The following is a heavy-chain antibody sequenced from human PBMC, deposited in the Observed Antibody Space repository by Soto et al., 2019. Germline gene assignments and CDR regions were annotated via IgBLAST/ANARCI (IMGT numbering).Heavy chain of an antibody. CDR1: GGSIRSRRNY. J-gene: IGHJ1*01. Sequence: SETLSLTCTGSGGSIRSRRNYWGWIRQPPGKGLEWIGSVYYTGGTYYNPSLKSRVAISIDMSKNQFSLELSFVTAADTAVYYCAREGPPIRPHNPTEYFQQCGQGTLVTVSS. CDR2: VYYTGGT. CDR3: AREGPPIRPHNPTEYFQQ. V-gene: IGHV4-39*02. D-gene: IGHD3-3*02.